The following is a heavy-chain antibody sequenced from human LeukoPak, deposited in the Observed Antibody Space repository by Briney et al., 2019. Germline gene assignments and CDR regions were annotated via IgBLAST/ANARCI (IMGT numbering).Heavy chain of an antibody. V-gene: IGHV1-8*01. CDR3: ARMGGSGWSDYYYGMDV. D-gene: IGHD6-19*01. Sequence: ASVKVSCKASGYTLTSYDINWVRQATGQGLEWMGWMNPNSGNTGYAQKFQGRVTMTRNTSISTAYMELSSLRSEDTAVYYCARMGGSGWSDYYYGMDVWGQGTTVTVSS. CDR2: MNPNSGNT. CDR1: GYTLTSYD. J-gene: IGHJ6*02.